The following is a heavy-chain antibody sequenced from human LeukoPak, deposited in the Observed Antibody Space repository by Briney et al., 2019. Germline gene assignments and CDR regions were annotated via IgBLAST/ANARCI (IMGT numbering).Heavy chain of an antibody. CDR2: IIANGVNT. CDR1: GFTFSSYA. D-gene: IGHD5-18*01. Sequence: SGGSLRLSCAASGFTFSSYAMSWVRQAPGKGLEWVSGIIANGVNTYYADSVQGRFTISRDNSKNTLYLQMNSLRAEDTAVYYCAKYWVDTVLVPFDCWGQGTLVTVSS. CDR3: AKYWVDTVLVPFDC. J-gene: IGHJ4*02. V-gene: IGHV3-23*01.